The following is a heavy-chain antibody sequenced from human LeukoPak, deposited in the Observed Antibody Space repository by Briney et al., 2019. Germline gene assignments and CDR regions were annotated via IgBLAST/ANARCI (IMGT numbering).Heavy chain of an antibody. V-gene: IGHV3-15*01. CDR3: TTEYYYDSSGSLFYFDY. D-gene: IGHD3-22*01. CDR2: IKSASDGGTT. J-gene: IGHJ4*02. CDR1: GFTFTNAW. Sequence: GGSLRLSCTASGFTFTNAWMTWVRQAPGKGLVWVDRIKSASDGGTTDYAAPVKGRFTISRDDSKNTLYLQMDSLNSEDSAVYYCTTEYYYDSSGSLFYFDYWGQGSLVTVSS.